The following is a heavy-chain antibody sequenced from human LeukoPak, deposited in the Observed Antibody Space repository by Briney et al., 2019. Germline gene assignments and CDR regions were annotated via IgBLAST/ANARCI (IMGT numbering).Heavy chain of an antibody. V-gene: IGHV3-30*03. D-gene: IGHD3-3*01. CDR3: AREIRGYYAAY. Sequence: GGSLRLSCAASGFTFSSYSMNWVRQAPGKGLDWVALISYDGSFQSYADSVKGRFTISRDSSTNTVSLQMNSLRDEDTAMYYCAREIRGYYAAYWGQGILVTVSS. CDR2: ISYDGSFQ. J-gene: IGHJ4*02. CDR1: GFTFSSYS.